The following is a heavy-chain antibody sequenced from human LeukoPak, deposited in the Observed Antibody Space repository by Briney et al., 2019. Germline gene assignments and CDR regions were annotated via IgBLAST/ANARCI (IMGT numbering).Heavy chain of an antibody. J-gene: IGHJ6*02. V-gene: IGHV3-33*06. Sequence: SLRLSCTASGFTFSSYGMHWVRQAPGKGLEGVAGIWFDGSNKYYADSAKGRRPITRDNSKSTLYLQMNSLRAEDTAVYYCAKAVAATGHYYFGMDVWGQGATVTVSS. CDR2: IWFDGSNK. D-gene: IGHD6-19*01. CDR3: AKAVAATGHYYFGMDV. CDR1: GFTFSSYG.